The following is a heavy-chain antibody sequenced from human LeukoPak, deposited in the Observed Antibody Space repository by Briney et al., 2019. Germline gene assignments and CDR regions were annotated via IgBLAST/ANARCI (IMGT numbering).Heavy chain of an antibody. V-gene: IGHV3-53*01. D-gene: IGHD3-10*01. Sequence: PGGSLRLSCVASGFTVSSNYMSWVRQAPGKGLEWVSFIYSGGSTYYADSVKGRFTISRDNSKNTLYLQMNSLRAEDTAVYYCASGSGSYCTPYYYMDVWGTGTTVTVSS. CDR2: IYSGGST. CDR1: GFTVSSNY. J-gene: IGHJ6*03. CDR3: ASGSGSYCTPYYYMDV.